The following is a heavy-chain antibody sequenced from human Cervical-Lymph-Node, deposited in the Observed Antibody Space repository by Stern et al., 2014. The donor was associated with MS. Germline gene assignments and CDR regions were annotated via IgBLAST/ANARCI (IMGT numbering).Heavy chain of an antibody. J-gene: IGHJ4*02. CDR3: ARDRRHYDTSGGYYFDP. CDR2: IIPIVGTA. V-gene: IGHV1-69*01. D-gene: IGHD3-22*01. CDR1: GGSFSYYA. Sequence: QVQLVQSGAEVKKPGSSVKVSCTASGGSFSYYAINWVRQAPGQGPEWMGGIIPIVGTANYAQKFQGRVTITADESTSTAYMELSSLRSEDTAVYYCARDRRHYDTSGGYYFDPGAREPWSPSPQ.